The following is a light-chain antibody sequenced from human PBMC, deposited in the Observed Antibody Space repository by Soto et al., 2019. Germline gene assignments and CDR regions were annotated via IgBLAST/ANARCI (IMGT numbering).Light chain of an antibody. V-gene: IGKV3-15*01. J-gene: IGKJ1*01. Sequence: EIVMTQSPATLSVSPGERATLSCRASQSVSSNLAWYQQKPGQAPRLLIHDASTRATGIPARFSGSGSGTEFTLTISSLQPEDSAVYYCHQYNSWPPKGTFGQGTNVEI. CDR2: DAS. CDR1: QSVSSN. CDR3: HQYNSWPPKGT.